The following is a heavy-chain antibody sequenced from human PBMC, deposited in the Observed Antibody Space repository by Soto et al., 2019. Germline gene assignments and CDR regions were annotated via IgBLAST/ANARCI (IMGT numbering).Heavy chain of an antibody. V-gene: IGHV3-23*01. Sequence: EVQLLESGGGLVQPGGSLRLSCAASGFTFSSYAMSWVRQAPGKGLEWVSAISGSGGSTYYADSVKGRFTISRDNSKNTLYLQMNSLRVEDTAVYYCAKDFIGYYYDSSGYDAFDIWGQGTMVTVSS. CDR1: GFTFSSYA. D-gene: IGHD3-22*01. J-gene: IGHJ3*02. CDR3: AKDFIGYYYDSSGYDAFDI. CDR2: ISGSGGST.